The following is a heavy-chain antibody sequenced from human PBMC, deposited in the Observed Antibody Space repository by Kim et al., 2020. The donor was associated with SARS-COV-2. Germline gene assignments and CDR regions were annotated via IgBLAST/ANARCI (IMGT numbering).Heavy chain of an antibody. J-gene: IGHJ5*02. CDR3: ASGILTGYPHHFWFDP. Sequence: SLKRRVTISVDTSKNQFSLKLSSVTAADTAVYYCASGILTGYPHHFWFDPWGQGTLVTVSS. V-gene: IGHV4-39*07. D-gene: IGHD3-9*01.